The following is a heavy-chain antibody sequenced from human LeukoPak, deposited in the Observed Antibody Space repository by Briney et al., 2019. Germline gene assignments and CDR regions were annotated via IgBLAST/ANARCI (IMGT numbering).Heavy chain of an antibody. CDR1: GGTFSSYA. J-gene: IGHJ2*01. Sequence: SVKVSCKASGGTFSSYAISWVRQAPGQGLEWMGGIIPIFGTANYAQKFQGRVTITADESTSTAYMELSSLRSEDTAVYYCARGPYYYDSSGSTPYYWYFDLWGRGTLVTVSS. CDR2: IIPIFGTA. CDR3: ARGPYYYDSSGSTPYYWYFDL. V-gene: IGHV1-69*01. D-gene: IGHD3-22*01.